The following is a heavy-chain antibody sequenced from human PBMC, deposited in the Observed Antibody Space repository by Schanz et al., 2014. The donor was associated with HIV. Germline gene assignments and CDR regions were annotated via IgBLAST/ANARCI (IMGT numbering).Heavy chain of an antibody. CDR1: GGTFKYYG. CDR3: ARDTLVAKYYSGMDV. J-gene: IGHJ6*02. Sequence: QVYLAQSGAEVTKPGSSVKVSCKASGGTFKYYGINWVRQAPGQGLEWMGGIIPMFRPANYAQRFQGRVTSSADESMTTAYMELSSLRSDDTAVYYCARDTLVAKYYSGMDVWGQGTTVTVFS. V-gene: IGHV1-69*01. CDR2: IIPMFRPA.